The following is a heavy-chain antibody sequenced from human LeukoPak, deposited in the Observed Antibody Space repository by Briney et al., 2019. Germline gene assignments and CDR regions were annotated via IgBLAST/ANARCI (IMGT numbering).Heavy chain of an antibody. CDR3: AKDRGYSYGYDY. V-gene: IGHV3-9*01. CDR1: GFTFSSYE. D-gene: IGHD5-18*01. CDR2: ISWNSGSI. J-gene: IGHJ4*02. Sequence: GGSLRLSCAASGFTFSSYEMNWVRQAPGKGLEWVSGISWNSGSIGYADSVKGRFTISRDNARSSLYLQMNSLRAEDTAFYYCAKDRGYSYGYDYWGQGTLVTVSS.